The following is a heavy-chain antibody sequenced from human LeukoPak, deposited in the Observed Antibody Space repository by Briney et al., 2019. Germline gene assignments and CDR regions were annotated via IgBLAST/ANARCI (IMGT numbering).Heavy chain of an antibody. CDR2: MNPNSGNT. D-gene: IGHD6-19*01. V-gene: IGHV1-8*01. J-gene: IGHJ5*02. CDR3: ARPYYSSGWYDWFDP. CDR1: GYTFTSYD. Sequence: GASVTVSCKASGYTFTSYDINWVRQATGQGLEWMGWMNPNSGNTVYAQKFQGRVTFTRNTSIKTAYMELSSLRSEDTAVYYCARPYYSSGWYDWFDPWGQGTLVTVSS.